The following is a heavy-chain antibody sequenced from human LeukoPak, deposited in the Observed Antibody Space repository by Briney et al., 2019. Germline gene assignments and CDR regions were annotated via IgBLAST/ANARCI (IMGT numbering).Heavy chain of an antibody. Sequence: GRSLRLSCAASGFTFSSSAMSSVRQAPGKWMEVVSAISGSGGSTYYAASVKGRFTISRDNSKNTLYLQMNSLRAEDTAVYYCAKNLVGAPHYYFHYWSQGTLVTVSS. CDR1: GFTFSSSA. V-gene: IGHV3-23*01. J-gene: IGHJ4*02. D-gene: IGHD1-26*01. CDR3: AKNLVGAPHYYFHY. CDR2: ISGSGGST.